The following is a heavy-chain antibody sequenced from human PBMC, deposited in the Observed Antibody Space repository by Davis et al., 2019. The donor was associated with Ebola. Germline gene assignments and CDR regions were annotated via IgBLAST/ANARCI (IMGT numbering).Heavy chain of an antibody. D-gene: IGHD3-16*01. V-gene: IGHV4-61*01. Sequence: SETLSLTCTVSGGSVSSGSYYWSWIRQPPGKGLEWIGYIYYSGSTNYNPSLKSRITISVDTSKNQFSLKLSSVTAADTAVYYCARGGLNYYYYMDVWGKGTTVTVSS. CDR1: GGSVSSGSYY. J-gene: IGHJ6*03. CDR3: ARGGLNYYYYMDV. CDR2: IYYSGST.